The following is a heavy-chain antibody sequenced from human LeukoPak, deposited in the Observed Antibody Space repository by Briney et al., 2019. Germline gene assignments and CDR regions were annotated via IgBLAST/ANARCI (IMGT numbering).Heavy chain of an antibody. J-gene: IGHJ4*02. D-gene: IGHD1-1*01. Sequence: GGSLRLSCVASGFIFSRYDMTWVRQAPGKGLVWVSRIDSDGYSTAYADSVKGRFTISRGNAKNTLYLQMNSLRAEDTAVYYCASEGTTGTTWGPDYWGQGTLVTVSS. V-gene: IGHV3-74*01. CDR1: GFIFSRYD. CDR2: IDSDGYST. CDR3: ASEGTTGTTWGPDY.